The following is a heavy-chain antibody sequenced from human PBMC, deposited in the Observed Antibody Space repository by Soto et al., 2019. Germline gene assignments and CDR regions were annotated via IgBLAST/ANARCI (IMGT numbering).Heavy chain of an antibody. Sequence: QVQLQESGPGLVKPSGTLSLTCAVSSGSISSSNWWSWVRQPPGKGLEWIGEIYHSGSTNYNPSLKSRVTISVDKSKNQFSLKRSSVTAADTAVYYCARELANGPSNWFDPWGQGTLVTVSS. V-gene: IGHV4-4*02. J-gene: IGHJ5*02. CDR1: SGSISSSNW. CDR3: ARELANGPSNWFDP. CDR2: IYHSGST. D-gene: IGHD1-1*01.